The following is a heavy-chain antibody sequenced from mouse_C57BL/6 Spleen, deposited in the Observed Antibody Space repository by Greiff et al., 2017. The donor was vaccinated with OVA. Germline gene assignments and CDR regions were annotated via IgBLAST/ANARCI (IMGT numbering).Heavy chain of an antibody. V-gene: IGHV3-6*01. J-gene: IGHJ2*01. CDR1: GYSITSGYY. D-gene: IGHD2-1*01. CDR3: ARGGYYGNLY. CDR2: ISYDGSN. Sequence: VQLQQSGPGLVKPSQSLSLTCSVTGYSITSGYYWNWIRQFPGNKLEWMGYISYDGSNNYNPSLKNRISITRDTSKNQFFLKLNSVTTEDTATYYCARGGYYGNLYWGQGTTLTVSS.